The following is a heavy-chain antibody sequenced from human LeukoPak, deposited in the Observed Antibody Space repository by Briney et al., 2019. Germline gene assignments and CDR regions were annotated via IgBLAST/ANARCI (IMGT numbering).Heavy chain of an antibody. D-gene: IGHD1-26*01. CDR1: GGSISSSSYY. J-gene: IGHJ4*02. CDR3: ARHPPRPTWDFDY. Sequence: SETLSLTCTVSGGSISSSSYYWDWIRQTPGKGLEWVGSIHHSGATYYNPSLKSRVTISMDSPRDQFSLTLSSATAADTALYFCARHPPRPTWDFDYWGQGTLVIVSS. CDR2: IHHSGAT. V-gene: IGHV4-39*01.